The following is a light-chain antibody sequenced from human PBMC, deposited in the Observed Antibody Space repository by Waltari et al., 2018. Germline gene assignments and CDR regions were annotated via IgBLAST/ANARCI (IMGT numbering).Light chain of an antibody. J-gene: IGLJ3*02. CDR3: YSAADNNRV. V-gene: IGLV3-27*01. Sequence: SYELTQPSSVSVSPGQTARITCSGDVVAKKYARWFQQKPGQAPVLVIYKDSERPSGIPERFSGSSSGTTVTLTISGAQVEDEADYYCYSAADNNRVFGGGTKLTVL. CDR1: VVAKKY. CDR2: KDS.